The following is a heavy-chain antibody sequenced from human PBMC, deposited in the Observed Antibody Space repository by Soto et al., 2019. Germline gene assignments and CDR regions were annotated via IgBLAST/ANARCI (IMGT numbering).Heavy chain of an antibody. CDR2: INHSGST. J-gene: IGHJ4*02. CDR3: ARGIGQQLVREHFDY. CDR1: GGSFSGYY. D-gene: IGHD6-13*01. Sequence: SETLSLTCAVYGGSFSGYYWSWIRQPPGKGLEWIGEINHSGSTNYNPSLKSRVTISVDTSKNQFSLKLSSVTAADTAVYYCARGIGQQLVREHFDYWGQGTLVTVSS. V-gene: IGHV4-34*01.